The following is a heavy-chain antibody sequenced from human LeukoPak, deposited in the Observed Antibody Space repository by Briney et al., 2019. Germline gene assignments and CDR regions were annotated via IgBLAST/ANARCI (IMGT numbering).Heavy chain of an antibody. CDR1: GGTFSSYA. J-gene: IGHJ5*02. V-gene: IGHV7-4-1*02. D-gene: IGHD4-11*01. CDR3: ARGGRRLGVTTLGWFDP. Sequence: LGASVKVSCKASGGTFSSYAISWVRQAPGQGLEWMGWINTNTGNPTYAQGFTGRFVFSLDTSVSTAYLQISSLKAEDTAVYYCARGGRRLGVTTLGWFDPWGQGTLVTVSS. CDR2: INTNTGNP.